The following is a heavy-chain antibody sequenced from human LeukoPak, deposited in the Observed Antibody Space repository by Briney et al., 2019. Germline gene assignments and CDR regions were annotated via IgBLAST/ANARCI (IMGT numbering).Heavy chain of an antibody. CDR2: FYVSGST. D-gene: IGHD2-2*01. CDR3: AVGNCPTTSCYPGVAFDI. J-gene: IGHJ3*02. Sequence: SQTLSLTCTVSGVSISSGGYFWSWIRQPAGKGLEWIGRFYVSGSTNYNPSLQSRVTISVDTSKNQFSLKLTSVTAADMAVYYCAVGNCPTTSCYPGVAFDIWGQGTMVTVSS. V-gene: IGHV4-61*02. CDR1: GVSISSGGYF.